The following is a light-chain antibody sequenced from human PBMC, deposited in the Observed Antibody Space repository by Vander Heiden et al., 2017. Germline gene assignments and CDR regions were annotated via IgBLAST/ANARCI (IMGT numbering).Light chain of an antibody. J-gene: IGLJ3*02. Sequence: QSLLTHPPSASGPPGPRVTISCSGSSSNIGSNTVNWYQQLPGTAPKLLIYNNDQRPSGVPDRFSGSKSGTSASLAISGLQSEDEADYYCAVWDDSLNGWVFGGGTKLTVL. CDR1: SSNIGSNT. V-gene: IGLV1-44*01. CDR2: NND. CDR3: AVWDDSLNGWV.